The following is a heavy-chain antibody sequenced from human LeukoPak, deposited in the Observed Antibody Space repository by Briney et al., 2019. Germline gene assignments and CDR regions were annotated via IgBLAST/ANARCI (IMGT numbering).Heavy chain of an antibody. V-gene: IGHV1-2*02. D-gene: IGHD6-19*01. CDR2: INPNSGGT. J-gene: IGHJ4*02. CDR3: ARGDLPGGSSGWYAEFDY. Sequence: GASVKVSCKASGYTFTGYYMHWVRQAPGQGLEWMGWINPNSGGTNYAQKFQGRVTMTRDTSISTAYMELSRLRSDDTAVYYCARGDLPGGSSGWYAEFDYWGQGTLVTVSS. CDR1: GYTFTGYY.